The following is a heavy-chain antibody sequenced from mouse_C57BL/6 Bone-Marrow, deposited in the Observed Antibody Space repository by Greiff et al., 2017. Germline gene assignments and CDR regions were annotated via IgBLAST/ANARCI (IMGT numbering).Heavy chain of an antibody. D-gene: IGHD1-1*01. CDR2: INYDGGST. V-gene: IGHV5-16*01. J-gene: IGHJ2*01. CDR3: ARDGYYGSDY. Sequence: EVQVVESEGGLVQPGSSMKISCTASGFTFSDYYMAWVRQVPEKGLEWVANINYDGGSTYYLDSLKSRFIISRDNAKNMLYLQMSSLKSEDTATYYCARDGYYGSDYWGQGTTLTVSS. CDR1: GFTFSDYY.